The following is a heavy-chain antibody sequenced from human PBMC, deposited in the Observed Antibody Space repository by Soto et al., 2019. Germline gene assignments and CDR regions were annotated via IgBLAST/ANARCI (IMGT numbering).Heavy chain of an antibody. D-gene: IGHD6-13*01. J-gene: IGHJ6*01. CDR2: IWYDGSNK. Sequence: RGSLRLSCAASGFPFSSYVMHLVRQAPGKGLEWVAVIWYDGSNKYYADSVKGRFTISRDNSKNTLYLQVNSLRAEDTAVYYCAKDRSSSTDGMEVWCEVNRFTVS. V-gene: IGHV3-33*06. CDR3: AKDRSSSTDGMEV. CDR1: GFPFSSYV.